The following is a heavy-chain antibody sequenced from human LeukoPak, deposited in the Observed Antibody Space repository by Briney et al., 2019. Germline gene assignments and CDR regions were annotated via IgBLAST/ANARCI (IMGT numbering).Heavy chain of an antibody. V-gene: IGHV4-4*07. CDR3: AREKYCGGDCYSVDY. D-gene: IGHD2-21*01. CDR1: GGSFSGYY. Sequence: SETLSLTCAVYGGSFSGYYWSWIRQPAGKGLECIGRIYTSGSTNYNPSLKSRVTMSVDTSKNQFSLKLSSVTAADTAVYYCAREKYCGGDCYSVDYWGQGTLVTVSS. J-gene: IGHJ4*02. CDR2: IYTSGST.